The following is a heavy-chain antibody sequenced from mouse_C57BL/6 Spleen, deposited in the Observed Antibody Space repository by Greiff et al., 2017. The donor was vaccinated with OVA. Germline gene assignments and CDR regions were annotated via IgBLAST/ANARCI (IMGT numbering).Heavy chain of an antibody. CDR1: GYSITSGYY. CDR3: ARDPSYGSRTY. CDR2: ISYDGSN. Sequence: EVKLMESGPGLVKPSQSLSLTCSVTGYSITSGYYWNWIRQFPGNKLEWMGYISYDGSNNYNPSLKNRISITRDTSKNQFFLKLNSVTTEDTATYYCARDPSYGSRTYWGQGTLVTVSA. D-gene: IGHD1-1*01. J-gene: IGHJ3*01. V-gene: IGHV3-6*01.